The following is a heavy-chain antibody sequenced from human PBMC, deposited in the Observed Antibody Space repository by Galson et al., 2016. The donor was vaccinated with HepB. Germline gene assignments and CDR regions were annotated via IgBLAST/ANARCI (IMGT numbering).Heavy chain of an antibody. CDR3: AKATGADYFFEH. D-gene: IGHD4/OR15-4a*01. CDR2: ISWDGSAT. V-gene: IGHV3-43D*03. Sequence: SLRLSCAASGFTFEDFVLHWVRQAPGKGLEWLALISWDGSATFYGDSVNGRFTISRDNRQNSLYLQMSSLRSEDTAFYFCAKATGADYFFEHWGQGTLVTVSS. CDR1: GFTFEDFV. J-gene: IGHJ4*02.